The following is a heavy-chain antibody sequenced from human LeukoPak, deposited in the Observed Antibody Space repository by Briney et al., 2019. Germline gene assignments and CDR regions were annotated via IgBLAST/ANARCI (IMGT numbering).Heavy chain of an antibody. D-gene: IGHD2-8*02. V-gene: IGHV4-38-2*02. Sequence: SETLSLTCTVSGYSISSGYYWGWIRQPPGKGLEWIGSGYHSGSTYYNPSLKSRVTISVDTSKNQFPLKLSSVTAADTAVYYCASRRPNRYWAFDIWGRGTMVTVSS. J-gene: IGHJ3*02. CDR2: GYHSGST. CDR1: GYSISSGYY. CDR3: ASRRPNRYWAFDI.